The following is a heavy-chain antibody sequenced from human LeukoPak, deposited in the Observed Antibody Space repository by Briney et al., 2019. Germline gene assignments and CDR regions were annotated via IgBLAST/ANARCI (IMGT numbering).Heavy chain of an antibody. V-gene: IGHV4-34*01. CDR3: ARDSHSGFE. Sequence: PSETLSLTCGVSGGSFNFYFWHWIRQAPGKGLEWIREIDNRGSTQHNPSLRSRVTISIDTSKNHFSLKLTSVTAADTAVYFCARDSHSGFEWGQGALVTVSS. J-gene: IGHJ4*02. CDR2: IDNRGST. CDR1: GGSFNFYF. D-gene: IGHD3-10*01.